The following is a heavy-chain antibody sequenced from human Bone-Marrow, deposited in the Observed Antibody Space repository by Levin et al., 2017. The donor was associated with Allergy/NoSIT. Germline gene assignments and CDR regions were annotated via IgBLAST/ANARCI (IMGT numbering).Heavy chain of an antibody. CDR2: IDYSGST. Sequence: SQTLSLTCTVSGGSVSSGSVYWSWIRQPPGKGLEWIGYIDYSGSTNYNPSLKSRVTISIDTSKNQFSLNLNSVTAADTAVYYCVRGRGYIDAYHFDSWGRGTLLAVSS. V-gene: IGHV4-61*01. D-gene: IGHD5-18*01. J-gene: IGHJ4*02. CDR1: GGSVSSGSVY. CDR3: VRGRGYIDAYHFDS.